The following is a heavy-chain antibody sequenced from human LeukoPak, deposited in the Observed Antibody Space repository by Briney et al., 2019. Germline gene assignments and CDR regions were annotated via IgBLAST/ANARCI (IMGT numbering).Heavy chain of an antibody. D-gene: IGHD2-2*01. J-gene: IGHJ6*03. CDR3: ARNKDPGYQLHARLYYYMDV. CDR1: GFTFRDFW. Sequence: GGSLRLSCEVSGFTFRDFWMNWVRQAPGKGLEWVANINQDGSEKYYVDSVKGRFTISRDNAKNSLYLQMNSLRAEDTAVYYCARNKDPGYQLHARLYYYMDVWGKGTAVTVSS. CDR2: INQDGSEK. V-gene: IGHV3-7*01.